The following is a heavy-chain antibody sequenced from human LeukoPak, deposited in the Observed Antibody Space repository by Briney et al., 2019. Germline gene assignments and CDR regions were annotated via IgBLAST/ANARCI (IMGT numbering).Heavy chain of an antibody. D-gene: IGHD6-6*01. V-gene: IGHV3-48*02. CDR2: ISISSTTI. Sequence: GVSLRLSCAASGFTFSTSSMNWVRQAPGKGLEWVSYISISSTTIYYADSVRGRFTISRDNAKSSLYLQMNSLRDEDTAVYYCARIRAPSYYFDYWGQGTLVTVSS. CDR3: ARIRAPSYYFDY. J-gene: IGHJ4*02. CDR1: GFTFSTSS.